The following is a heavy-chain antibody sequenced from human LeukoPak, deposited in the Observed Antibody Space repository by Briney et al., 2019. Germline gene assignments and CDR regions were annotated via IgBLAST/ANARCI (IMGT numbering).Heavy chain of an antibody. D-gene: IGHD2-2*01. J-gene: IGHJ4*02. CDR1: GFTFSSYG. CDR3: ATLPIVVVPAAYFDY. CDR2: IWYDGSNK. V-gene: IGHV3-30*02. Sequence: GGSLRLSCAASGFTFSSYGMHWVRQAPGKGLEWVAVIWYDGSNKYYADSVKGRFTISRDNSKNTLYLQMNSLRAEDTAVYYCATLPIVVVPAAYFDYWGQGTLVTVSS.